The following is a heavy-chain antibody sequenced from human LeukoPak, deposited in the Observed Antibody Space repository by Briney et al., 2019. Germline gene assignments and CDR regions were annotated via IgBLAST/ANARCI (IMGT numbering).Heavy chain of an antibody. Sequence: PSETLSLTCTSGGSISSSSYYWGWIRQPPGKGLEWIGYMFYSGRTNSNPSLKSRVTMSVDTSKNQLSLRLNSVTAADTAVYYCGRVRTGNSGSPEYFEDWGQGTLVTVSS. D-gene: IGHD5-12*01. CDR2: MFYSGRT. CDR1: GGSISSSSYY. J-gene: IGHJ1*01. V-gene: IGHV4-61*05. CDR3: GRVRTGNSGSPEYFED.